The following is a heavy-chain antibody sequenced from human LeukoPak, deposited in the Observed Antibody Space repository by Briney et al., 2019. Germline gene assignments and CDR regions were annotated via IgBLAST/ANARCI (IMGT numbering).Heavy chain of an antibody. CDR3: AKNYRGMSLAAFDM. Sequence: PGGCLRLSCAASGFGVRGYVMTWVRQAPGKGLEWVSSISDTGDSTNYADSVKGRCTISRDNSKNTLYLQMNGLRADDTAVYFCAKNYRGMSLAAFDMWGQGTMVTVSS. CDR2: ISDTGDST. V-gene: IGHV3-23*01. CDR1: GFGVRGYV. D-gene: IGHD1-26*01. J-gene: IGHJ3*02.